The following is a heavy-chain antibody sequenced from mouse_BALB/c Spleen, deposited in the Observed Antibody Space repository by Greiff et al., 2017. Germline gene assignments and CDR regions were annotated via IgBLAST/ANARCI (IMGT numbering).Heavy chain of an antibody. D-gene: IGHD3-2*01. CDR2: IYPGDGDT. CDR3: ARDRQLGPHYYAMDY. CDR1: GYTFTSYW. V-gene: IGHV1-87*01. J-gene: IGHJ4*01. Sequence: QVQLKQSGAELARPGASVKLSCKASGYTFTSYWMQWVKQRPGQGLEWIGAIYPGDGDTRYTQKFKGKATLTADKSSSTAYMQLSSLASEDSAVYYCARDRQLGPHYYAMDYWGQGTSVTVSS.